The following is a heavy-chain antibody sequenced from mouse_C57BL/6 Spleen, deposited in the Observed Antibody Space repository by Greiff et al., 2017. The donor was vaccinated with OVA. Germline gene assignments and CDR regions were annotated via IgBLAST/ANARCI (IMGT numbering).Heavy chain of an antibody. D-gene: IGHD1-1*01. Sequence: VQLKQSGPELVKPGASVKIPCKASGYTFTDYNMDWVKQSHGKSLEWIGDINPNNGGTIYNQKFKGKATLTVDKSSSTAYMELRSLTSEDTAVYYCARLSYGSSYEYFDVWGTGTTVTVSS. CDR1: GYTFTDYN. V-gene: IGHV1-18*01. CDR3: ARLSYGSSYEYFDV. CDR2: INPNNGGT. J-gene: IGHJ1*03.